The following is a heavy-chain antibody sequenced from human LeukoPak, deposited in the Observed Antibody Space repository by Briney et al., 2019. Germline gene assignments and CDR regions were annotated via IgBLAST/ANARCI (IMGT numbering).Heavy chain of an antibody. V-gene: IGHV3-23*01. CDR2: ISRSGGNT. CDR1: GITFSSYA. Sequence: GGSLRLSCEASGITFSSYAMSWVRQAPGKGLEWVSGISRSGGNTYYADFVKGRFTISRDNSKNTLYLQMNSLRAEDTAVYYCAKDFSSWGPSGMDVWGQGTTVTVSS. J-gene: IGHJ6*02. D-gene: IGHD1-26*01. CDR3: AKDFSSWGPSGMDV.